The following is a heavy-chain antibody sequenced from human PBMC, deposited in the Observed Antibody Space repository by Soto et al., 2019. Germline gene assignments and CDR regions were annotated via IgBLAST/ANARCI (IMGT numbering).Heavy chain of an antibody. Sequence: ASVKVSCKVSGYTLTELSMHWVRQAPGKGLEWKGGFDPEDGETIYAQKFQGRVTMTEDTSTDTAYMELSSLRSEDTAVYYCATHMVRGLYYYYGMDVWGQGTTVTVSS. J-gene: IGHJ6*02. V-gene: IGHV1-24*01. CDR2: FDPEDGET. CDR1: GYTLTELS. D-gene: IGHD3-10*01. CDR3: ATHMVRGLYYYYGMDV.